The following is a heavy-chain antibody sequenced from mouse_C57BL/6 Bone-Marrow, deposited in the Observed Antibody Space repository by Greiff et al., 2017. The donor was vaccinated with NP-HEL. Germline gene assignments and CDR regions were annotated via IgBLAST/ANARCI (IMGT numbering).Heavy chain of an antibody. J-gene: IGHJ3*01. CDR1: GYTFTSYW. CDR3: ARIYYDYDGSLAY. Sequence: VQLQQPGAELVKPGASVKMSCKASGYTFTSYWITWVKQRPGQGLEWIGDIYPGSGSTNYNEKFKSKATLTVDTSSSTAYMQLSSLTSEDSAVYYCARIYYDYDGSLAYWGQGTLVTVSA. D-gene: IGHD2-4*01. CDR2: IYPGSGST. V-gene: IGHV1-55*01.